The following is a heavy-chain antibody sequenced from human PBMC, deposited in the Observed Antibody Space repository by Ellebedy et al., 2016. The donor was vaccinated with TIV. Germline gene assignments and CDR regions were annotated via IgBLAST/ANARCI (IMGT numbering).Heavy chain of an antibody. V-gene: IGHV1-46*01. CDR3: ARDYGSGSYYNDYYYGMDV. CDR2: INPSGGST. CDR1: GYTFTSYY. D-gene: IGHD3-10*01. Sequence: ASVKVSCXASGYTFTSYYMHWVRQAPGQGFEWMGIINPSGGSTSYAQKFQGRVTITADESTSTAYMELSSLRSEDTAVYYCARDYGSGSYYNDYYYGMDVWGQGTTVTVSS. J-gene: IGHJ6*02.